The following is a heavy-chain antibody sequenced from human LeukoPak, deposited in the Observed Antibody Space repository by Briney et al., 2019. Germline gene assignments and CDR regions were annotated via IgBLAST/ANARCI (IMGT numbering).Heavy chain of an antibody. CDR2: ISPNSADI. J-gene: IGHJ4*02. CDR3: AREIPEGYWSGYIDS. V-gene: IGHV3-11*06. Sequence: GGSLRLSCAASGFTFSDYYMTWMRQAPGKGLEWVSYISPNSADIKYADSVKGRFTISRDNGKKSLYLQMNSLRAEDTAVYYCAREIPEGYWSGYIDSWGQGTLVTVSS. CDR1: GFTFSDYY. D-gene: IGHD3-3*01.